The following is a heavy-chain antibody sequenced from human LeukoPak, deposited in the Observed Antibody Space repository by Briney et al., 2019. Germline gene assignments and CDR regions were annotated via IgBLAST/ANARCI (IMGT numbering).Heavy chain of an antibody. Sequence: PSETLSLTCTVSGGSISSYYWSWIRQPPGKGLEWIGYIYYSGSTNYNPSLKSRVTISVDTSKNQFSLKLSSVTAADTAVYYCARRSSWRDNFDYWGQGTLVTVSP. V-gene: IGHV4-59*12. CDR2: IYYSGST. D-gene: IGHD1-1*01. J-gene: IGHJ4*02. CDR1: GGSISSYY. CDR3: ARRSSWRDNFDY.